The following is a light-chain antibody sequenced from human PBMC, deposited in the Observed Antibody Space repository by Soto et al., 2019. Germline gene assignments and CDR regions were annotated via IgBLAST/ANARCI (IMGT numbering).Light chain of an antibody. CDR2: GAS. Sequence: EFVLTQSPGTLSLPPGERATLSCRTSQSVSSSYLAWYQQKPGQAPRLLIYGASSRATGIPDRFSGSGSGTDFTLTISRLEPEDFAVYYCQQYGSSRETFGQGTKVDI. V-gene: IGKV3-20*01. J-gene: IGKJ1*01. CDR3: QQYGSSRET. CDR1: QSVSSSY.